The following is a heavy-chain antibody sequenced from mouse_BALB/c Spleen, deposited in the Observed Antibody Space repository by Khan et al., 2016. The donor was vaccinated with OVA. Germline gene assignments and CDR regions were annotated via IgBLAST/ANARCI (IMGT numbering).Heavy chain of an antibody. CDR1: GYTFKNHG. Sequence: QIQLVQSGPELKKPGETVKISCKASGYTFKNHGMNWVKQAPGKGLKWMGWINTYTGEPTYVEDFKGRFAFSLETSASTAYLQINNLKNEDTATYFCARPPVFPYVMVYWGQGTSVTVSS. V-gene: IGHV9-3-1*01. CDR2: INTYTGEP. J-gene: IGHJ4*01. CDR3: ARPPVFPYVMVY.